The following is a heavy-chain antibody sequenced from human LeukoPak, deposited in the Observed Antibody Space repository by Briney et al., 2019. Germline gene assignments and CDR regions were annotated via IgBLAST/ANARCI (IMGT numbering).Heavy chain of an antibody. CDR3: ARDKKAGTVWFDP. CDR2: ISAYNGNT. D-gene: IGHD6-19*01. J-gene: IGHJ5*02. Sequence: GASVTVSCTASGYTFTSYGISWVRQAPGQGLEWMGWISAYNGNTNYAQKLQGRVTMTTDTSTSTAYMELRSLRSDDTAVYYCARDKKAGTVWFDPWGQGTLVTVSS. CDR1: GYTFTSYG. V-gene: IGHV1-18*01.